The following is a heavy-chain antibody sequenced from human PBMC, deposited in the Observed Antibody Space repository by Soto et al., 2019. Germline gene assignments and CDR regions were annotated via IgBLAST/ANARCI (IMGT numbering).Heavy chain of an antibody. CDR1: EGTFSSYA. J-gene: IGHJ6*02. V-gene: IGHV1-69*10. CDR3: ARELTGGDKYYYYGMDV. Sequence: ASVKVSCKASEGTFSSYAISWGRRAPGQGLEGRGGIIPILGIANYAQKFQGRAKITANKSTSTAYMELSSLRSEDTAVYYCARELTGGDKYYYYGMDVWGQGTTVTVSS. D-gene: IGHD7-27*01. CDR2: IIPILGIA.